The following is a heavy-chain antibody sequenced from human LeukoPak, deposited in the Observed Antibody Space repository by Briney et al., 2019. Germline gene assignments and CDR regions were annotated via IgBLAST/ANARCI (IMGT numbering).Heavy chain of an antibody. CDR2: IIPIFGTA. D-gene: IGHD5-12*01. Sequence: SVKVSCKASGGTFSSYAISWVRQAPGQGLEWMGGIIPIFGTANYAQKFQGRVTITADESTSTAYMEPSSLRSEDTAVYYCARHSGYDYYYYYGMDVWGQGTTVTVSS. V-gene: IGHV1-69*13. CDR3: ARHSGYDYYYYYGMDV. CDR1: GGTFSSYA. J-gene: IGHJ6*02.